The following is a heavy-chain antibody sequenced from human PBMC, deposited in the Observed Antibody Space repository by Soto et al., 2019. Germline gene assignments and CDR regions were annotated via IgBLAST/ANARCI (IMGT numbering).Heavy chain of an antibody. D-gene: IGHD4-4*01. CDR1: GRSMSSNY. CDR2: VFYGGT. Sequence: QVRLQESGPGLVKPSETLSLTCSVSGRSMSSNYWSWLRQSPDKGLEWLGYVFYGGTDYNPSLGGRVRMSVQTSKSQFSLTLSSVTAADTAVYYCAAYRGALYFDFWGQGIQVTVSS. CDR3: AAYRGALYFDF. J-gene: IGHJ4*02. V-gene: IGHV4-59*03.